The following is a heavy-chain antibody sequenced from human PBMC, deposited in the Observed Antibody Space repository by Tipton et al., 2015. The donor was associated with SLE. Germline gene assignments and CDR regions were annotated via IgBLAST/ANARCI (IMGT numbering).Heavy chain of an antibody. D-gene: IGHD6-19*01. CDR3: AKRHSSGWSGDY. J-gene: IGHJ4*02. CDR1: GFTFSSYG. CDR2: ISGSGGST. Sequence: SLRLSCAAPGFTFSSYGMSWVRQAPGKGLEWVSAISGSGGSTYYADSVKGRFTISRDNSKNTLYLQMNSLRAEDTAVYYCAKRHSSGWSGDYWGQGTLVTVSS. V-gene: IGHV3-23*01.